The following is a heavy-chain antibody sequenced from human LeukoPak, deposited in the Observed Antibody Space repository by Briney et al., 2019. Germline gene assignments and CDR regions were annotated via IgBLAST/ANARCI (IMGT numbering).Heavy chain of an antibody. CDR1: GYTFTGYY. V-gene: IGHV1-2*02. CDR3: ARAHSSSWLPFDY. CDR2: INPNSGGT. D-gene: IGHD6-13*01. Sequence: GASVKVSCKASGYTFTGYYMHWVRQAPGQGLEWMGWINPNSGGTNYAQKFQGRVTMTRDTSISTAYMELSRLRSDDTAVYYCARAHSSSWLPFDYWGQGTLVTVSS. J-gene: IGHJ4*02.